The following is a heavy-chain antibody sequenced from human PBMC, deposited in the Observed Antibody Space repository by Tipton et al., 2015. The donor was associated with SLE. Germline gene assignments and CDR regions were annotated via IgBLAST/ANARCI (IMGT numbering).Heavy chain of an antibody. CDR2: IRYDGSNK. J-gene: IGHJ4*02. Sequence: SLRLSCAASGFTFSSYGMHWVRQAPGKGLEWVAFIRYDGSNKYYADSVKGRFTISRDNSKNTLYLQMNSLRAEDTAVYYCAKKTGSSSGWSSYYFDYWGQGTLVTVSS. V-gene: IGHV3-30*02. CDR3: AKKTGSSSGWSSYYFDY. CDR1: GFTFSSYG. D-gene: IGHD6-19*01.